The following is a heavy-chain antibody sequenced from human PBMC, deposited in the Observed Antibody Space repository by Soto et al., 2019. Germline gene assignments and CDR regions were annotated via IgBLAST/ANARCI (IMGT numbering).Heavy chain of an antibody. Sequence: PGGSMRLSCAASGFTFSSYAMHWVRQAPGTGLEWVAVISYDGSNKYYADSVKGRFTISRDNSKNTLYLQMNSLRAEDTAVYYCARAPVPTRVKSGPLDYWGQGTLVTVSS. J-gene: IGHJ4*02. V-gene: IGHV3-30-3*01. CDR1: GFTFSSYA. CDR3: ARAPVPTRVKSGPLDY. CDR2: ISYDGSNK. D-gene: IGHD6-25*01.